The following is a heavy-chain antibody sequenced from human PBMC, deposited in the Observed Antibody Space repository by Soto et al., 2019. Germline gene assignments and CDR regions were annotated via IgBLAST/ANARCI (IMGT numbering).Heavy chain of an antibody. Sequence: QVQLVQSGAEVKKPGSSVKVSCKASGGTFSSYGVTWVRQAPGHGLEWMGRIIPILGIPNYAQKFQGRVTITADKSTSTACMYLTSVKSEDTAVYYCAIEGSSGSYWRADPWGQGTQVTVSS. D-gene: IGHD1-26*01. V-gene: IGHV1-69*04. CDR2: IIPILGIP. J-gene: IGHJ5*02. CDR3: AIEGSSGSYWRADP. CDR1: GGTFSSYG.